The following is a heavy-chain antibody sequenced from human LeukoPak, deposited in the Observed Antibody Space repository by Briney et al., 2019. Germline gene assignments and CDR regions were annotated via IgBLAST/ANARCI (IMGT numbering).Heavy chain of an antibody. Sequence: PSETLSLTCSVSGGSISRSSYYWTWIRQSPGRGLEWIGNTYYSGSTLYNPSLKSRVTISVDTSKNQFSLRLTSVTAADTAVYYCARPRGDLWSGYDYRGQGVLVTVSP. D-gene: IGHD3-3*01. CDR2: TYYSGST. CDR1: GGSISRSSYY. J-gene: IGHJ4*02. V-gene: IGHV4-39*01. CDR3: ARPRGDLWSGYDY.